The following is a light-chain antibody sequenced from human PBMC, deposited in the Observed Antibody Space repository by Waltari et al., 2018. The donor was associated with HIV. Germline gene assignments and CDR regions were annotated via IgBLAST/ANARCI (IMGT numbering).Light chain of an antibody. V-gene: IGKV3-20*01. CDR2: GAS. CDR3: QHFNT. CDR1: ESVDSSY. Sequence: ESALTQSQGTLSLSPGERATLSCRASESVDSSYLAWYRQRRGQAPRLLIYGASTRAAGIPDRFTGSGSGTDFTLTISRLEAEDFAVYYCQHFNTFGQGTKVEIK. J-gene: IGKJ2*01.